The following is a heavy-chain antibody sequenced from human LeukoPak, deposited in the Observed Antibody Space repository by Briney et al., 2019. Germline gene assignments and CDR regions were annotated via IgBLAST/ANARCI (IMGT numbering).Heavy chain of an antibody. CDR2: ISAYNGNT. D-gene: IGHD3-22*01. Sequence: GESLKISCKGSGYTFTSYGISWVRQAPGQGLEWMGWISAYNGNTNYAQKLQGRVTMTTDTSTSTAYMELRSLRSDDTAVYYCARNPYYYDSSGYSLWYWGQGTLVTVSS. V-gene: IGHV1-18*01. J-gene: IGHJ4*02. CDR3: ARNPYYYDSSGYSLWY. CDR1: GYTFTSYG.